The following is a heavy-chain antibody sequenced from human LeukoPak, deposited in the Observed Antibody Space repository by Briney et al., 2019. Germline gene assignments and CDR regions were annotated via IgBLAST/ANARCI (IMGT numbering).Heavy chain of an antibody. D-gene: IGHD3-22*01. CDR2: ISGSGGST. CDR3: ARGPYDSSGYIYYYYYGMDV. V-gene: IGHV3-23*01. CDR1: GFTFSSYA. J-gene: IGHJ6*02. Sequence: PGGSLRLSCAASGFTFSSYAMSWVRQAPGKGLEWVSAISGSGGSTYYADSVKGRFTISRDNSKNTLYLQMNSLRAEDTAVYYCARGPYDSSGYIYYYYYGMDVWGQGTTVTVSS.